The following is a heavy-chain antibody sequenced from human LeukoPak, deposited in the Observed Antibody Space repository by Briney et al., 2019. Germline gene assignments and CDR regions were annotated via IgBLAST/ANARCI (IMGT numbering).Heavy chain of an antibody. Sequence: KPGGSLRLSCAASGFTFSSYSMNWVRQAPGKGLEWVSPISSGTSYIYYADSVKGRFTISRDNAKNSLYLQMNSLRAEDTAVYYCAELGITMIGGVWGKGTTVTISS. J-gene: IGHJ6*04. CDR1: GFTFSSYS. V-gene: IGHV3-21*01. CDR3: AELGITMIGGV. D-gene: IGHD3-10*02. CDR2: ISSGTSYI.